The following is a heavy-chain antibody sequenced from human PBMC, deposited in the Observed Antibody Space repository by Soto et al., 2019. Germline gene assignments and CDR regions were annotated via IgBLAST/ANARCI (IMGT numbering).Heavy chain of an antibody. V-gene: IGHV2-5*01. Sequence: QITLKESGPTLVKPTQTLTLTCTFSVFSLSTSGVGVGWILQPPGKALEWLALIYWNDDKRYSPSLKSRLTITKDTSKNQVVLTIPNMDPVDTATYYCAHRQRGQRVDYWGQGTLVTVSS. CDR2: IYWNDDK. J-gene: IGHJ4*02. CDR1: VFSLSTSGVG. D-gene: IGHD1-1*01. CDR3: AHRQRGQRVDY.